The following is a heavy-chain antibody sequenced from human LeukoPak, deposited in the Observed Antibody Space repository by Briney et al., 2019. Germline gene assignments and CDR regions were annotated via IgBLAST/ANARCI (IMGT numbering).Heavy chain of an antibody. CDR2: INPNSGGT. CDR1: GYTFTGYY. D-gene: IGHD6-6*01. V-gene: IGHV1-2*02. J-gene: IGHJ4*02. CDR3: ARSWRGQLVGNY. Sequence: ASVKVSCKASGYTFTGYYMHWVRQAPGQGLEWMGWINPNSGGTNYAQKFQGRVTMTRDTSLTTAYMELSRLRSDDTAVYYCARSWRGQLVGNYWGQGTLVTVSS.